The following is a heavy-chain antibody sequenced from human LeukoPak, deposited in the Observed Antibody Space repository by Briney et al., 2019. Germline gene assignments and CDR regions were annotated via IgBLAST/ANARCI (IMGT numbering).Heavy chain of an antibody. D-gene: IGHD3-3*01. CDR1: GGSISSSSYY. CDR3: ARLVPERFFQLNPEGYYDY. V-gene: IGHV4-39*01. J-gene: IGHJ4*02. Sequence: SETLSLTCTVSGGSISSSSYYWGWIRQPPGKGLEWIESIYYSGSTYYNPSLKSRVTISVDTSKNQFSLKLISVTAADTAVYYCARLVPERFFQLNPEGYYDYWGQGTLVTVSS. CDR2: IYYSGST.